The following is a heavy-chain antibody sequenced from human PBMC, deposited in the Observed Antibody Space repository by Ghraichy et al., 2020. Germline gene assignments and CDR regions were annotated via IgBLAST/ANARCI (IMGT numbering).Heavy chain of an antibody. V-gene: IGHV1-46*01. D-gene: IGHD5-12*01. J-gene: IGHJ6*02. CDR2: INPSGGST. Sequence: ASVKVSCKASGYTFTSYYMHWVRQAPGQGLEWMGIINPSGGSTSYAQKFQGRVTMTRDTSTSTVYMELSSLRSEDTAVYYCARAGYSGYDHYYYYGMDVWGQGTTVTVSS. CDR1: GYTFTSYY. CDR3: ARAGYSGYDHYYYYGMDV.